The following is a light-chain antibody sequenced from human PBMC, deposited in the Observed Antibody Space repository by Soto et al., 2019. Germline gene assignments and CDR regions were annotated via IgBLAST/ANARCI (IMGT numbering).Light chain of an antibody. CDR1: NSNMGSNT. J-gene: IGLJ2*01. CDR2: SDN. CDR3: AAWDGSRHHIY. Sequence: QSVLTQPPPASGTPGQRVTISCSGSNSNMGSNTVNWYQQLPGTAPKLLIYSDNQRPSGVPDRFSGSKSGTSASLVITGLQSEDEADYYCAAWDGSRHHIYFGGGTKVTVL. V-gene: IGLV1-44*01.